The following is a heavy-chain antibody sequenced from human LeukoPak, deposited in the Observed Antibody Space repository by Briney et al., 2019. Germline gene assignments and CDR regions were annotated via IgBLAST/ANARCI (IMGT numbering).Heavy chain of an antibody. CDR3: ARVATIIMYYFDY. CDR2: IYYSGST. J-gene: IGHJ4*02. CDR1: SGSISTSNYY. D-gene: IGHD5-12*01. Sequence: SETLSLTCTVSSGSISTSNYYWGWIRQPPGKGLEWIGSIYYSGSTYYNPSLKSRVTISVDTSKNQFSLKLSSVTAADTAVYYCARVATIIMYYFDYWGQGTLVTVSS. V-gene: IGHV4-39*07.